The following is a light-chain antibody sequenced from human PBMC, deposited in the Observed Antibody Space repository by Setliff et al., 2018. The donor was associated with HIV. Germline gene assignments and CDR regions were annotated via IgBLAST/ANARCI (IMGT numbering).Light chain of an antibody. CDR2: DVT. J-gene: IGLJ1*01. V-gene: IGLV2-11*01. CDR3: CSYAGSYTSLYV. Sequence: SALTQPRSVSGSPGQSVTISCTGPSSDVGGYNYVSWYQHLPGKAPKLMIYDVTKRPSGVPDRFSGSKSGNTASLTISGLQSEDEADYYCCSYAGSYTSLYVFGTGTKV. CDR1: SSDVGGYNY.